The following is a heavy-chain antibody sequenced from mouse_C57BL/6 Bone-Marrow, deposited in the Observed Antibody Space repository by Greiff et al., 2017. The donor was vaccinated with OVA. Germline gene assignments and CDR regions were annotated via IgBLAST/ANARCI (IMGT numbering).Heavy chain of an antibody. Sequence: VQGVESGPGLVQPSQSLSITCTVSGFSLTSYGVHWVRQSPGKGLEWLGVIWSGGSTDYNAAFISRLSISKDNSKSQVFFKMNSLQADDTAIYYCASPIYYDYDEGYAMDYWGQGTSVTVSS. CDR3: ASPIYYDYDEGYAMDY. CDR2: IWSGGST. J-gene: IGHJ4*01. D-gene: IGHD2-4*01. V-gene: IGHV2-2*01. CDR1: GFSLTSYG.